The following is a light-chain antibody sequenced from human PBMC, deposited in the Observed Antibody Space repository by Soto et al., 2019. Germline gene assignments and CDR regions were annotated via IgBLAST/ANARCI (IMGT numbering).Light chain of an antibody. CDR3: HQANSLPWT. Sequence: DIQMTQSPSSVSASVGDRVTITCRASQDVSNYLAWYQQRLGSAPRLLIYAVSNLQSGVSSRFSATGSETDFTLTISNLQPEDFATYFCHQANSLPWTFGQGTEVEIK. CDR2: AVS. V-gene: IGKV1-12*01. J-gene: IGKJ1*01. CDR1: QDVSNY.